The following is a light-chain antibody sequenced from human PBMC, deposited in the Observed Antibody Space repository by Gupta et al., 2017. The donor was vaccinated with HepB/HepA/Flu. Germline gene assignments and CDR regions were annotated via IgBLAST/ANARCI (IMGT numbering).Light chain of an antibody. V-gene: IGKV3-15*01. Sequence: EIVMTQSPATLSVSQGERATLSCRASQSVSSNLAWYQQKPGQAPRHLIYGASARATGIPARFSGSGSGIEFTLTIISPHSEAFAVYYCHQYNTWPITFGRGTKVEIK. J-gene: IGKJ4*01. CDR2: GAS. CDR1: QSVSSN. CDR3: HQYNTWPIT.